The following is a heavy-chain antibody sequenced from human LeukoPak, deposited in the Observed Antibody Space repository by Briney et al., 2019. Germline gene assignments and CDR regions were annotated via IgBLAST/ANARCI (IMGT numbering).Heavy chain of an antibody. Sequence: GGSLRLSCTASGFTFGDYAMSWVRQAPGKGLEWVGFIRSKAYGGTTEYAASVKGRFTISRDDSKSIAYLQMNSLKTEDTAVYYCTRRGNSPPGYWGQGTLVTVSS. CDR1: GFTFGDYA. CDR2: IRSKAYGGTT. D-gene: IGHD4-23*01. CDR3: TRRGNSPPGY. J-gene: IGHJ4*02. V-gene: IGHV3-49*04.